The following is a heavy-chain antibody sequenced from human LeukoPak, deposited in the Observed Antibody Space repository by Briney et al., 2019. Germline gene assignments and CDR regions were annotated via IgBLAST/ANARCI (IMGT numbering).Heavy chain of an antibody. Sequence: GGSLRLSCTVSGFTVSRNSMSWVRQAPGKGLEWVSFIYSDNTHYSDSVEGRFTISRDNSKNTLYLQMNSLRAEDTAVYYCARRAGAYSHPYDYWGQGTLVTVSS. V-gene: IGHV3-53*01. J-gene: IGHJ4*02. CDR2: IYSDNT. D-gene: IGHD4/OR15-4a*01. CDR3: ARRAGAYSHPYDY. CDR1: GFTVSRNS.